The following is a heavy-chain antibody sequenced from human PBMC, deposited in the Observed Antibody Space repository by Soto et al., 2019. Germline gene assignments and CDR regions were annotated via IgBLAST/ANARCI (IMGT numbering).Heavy chain of an antibody. CDR3: AKVSGGPRNYGMDV. D-gene: IGHD2-15*01. Sequence: QVQLVASGGGVVQPGRSLRLSCAASGFTFSSYGMHWVRQAPGKGLEWVAVISYDGSKKYYADSVKGRFTISRDNSKNTLYLQMNSLRAEDTAVYYCAKVSGGPRNYGMDVWGQGTTVIVSS. V-gene: IGHV3-30*18. CDR1: GFTFSSYG. CDR2: ISYDGSKK. J-gene: IGHJ6*02.